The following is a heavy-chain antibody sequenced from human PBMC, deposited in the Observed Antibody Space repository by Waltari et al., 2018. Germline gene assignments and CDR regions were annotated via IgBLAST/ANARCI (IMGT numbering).Heavy chain of an antibody. J-gene: IGHJ6*03. CDR3: ARGSSGQYYYYMDV. CDR1: GGSISSYY. D-gene: IGHD3-22*01. V-gene: IGHV4-59*01. CDR2: IYYSGST. Sequence: QVQLQESGPGLVKPSETLSLTCTVSGGSISSYYWSWIRQPPGKGLEWIGYIYYSGSTNYNPSLKSRVTISVDTSKNQFSLKLSPVTAADTAVYYCARGSSGQYYYYMDVWGKGTTVTVSS.